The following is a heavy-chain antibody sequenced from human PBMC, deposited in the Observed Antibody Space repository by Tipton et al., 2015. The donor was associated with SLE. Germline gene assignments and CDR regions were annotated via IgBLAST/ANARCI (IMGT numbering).Heavy chain of an antibody. CDR1: GFTFSSYA. J-gene: IGHJ4*02. CDR3: AKGPRVAAAGRDYFDY. V-gene: IGHV3-23*04. D-gene: IGHD6-13*01. CDR2: ISGSGGST. Sequence: VQLVQSGGGLIQPGGSLRLSCAASGFTFSSYAMSWVRQAPGKGLEWVSAISGSGGSTYYADSVKGRFTISRDNSKNTLYLQMNSLRAEDTAVYYCAKGPRVAAAGRDYFDYWGQGTLVTVSS.